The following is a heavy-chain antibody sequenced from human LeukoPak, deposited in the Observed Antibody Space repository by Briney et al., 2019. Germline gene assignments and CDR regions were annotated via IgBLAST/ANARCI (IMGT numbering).Heavy chain of an antibody. D-gene: IGHD3-10*01. CDR2: IRPDGDNK. V-gene: IGHV3-30*02. CDR1: GFTFSSYG. J-gene: IGHJ4*02. Sequence: GSLRLSCAASGFTFSSYGMHWVRQAPGKGLEWVAFIRPDGDNKYYADSVKGRFTISRDNSKNTLYLQMNSLRAEDTAVYYCVHGGLYYLDYWGQGTLVTVSS. CDR3: VHGGLYYLDY.